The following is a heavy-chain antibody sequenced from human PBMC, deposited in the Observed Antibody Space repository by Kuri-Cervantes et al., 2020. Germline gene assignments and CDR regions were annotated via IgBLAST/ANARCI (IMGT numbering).Heavy chain of an antibody. CDR2: IWYDGSNK. D-gene: IGHD3-22*01. CDR3: ARDRASYYDSSGYYSGY. Sequence: GESLKISCVASGFTFSSYGMHWVRQAPGKGLEWVAVIWYDGSNKYYADSVKGRFTISRDNSKNTLYLQMNSLRAEDTAVYYCARDRASYYDSSGYYSGYWGQGTLVTVSS. CDR1: GFTFSSYG. V-gene: IGHV3-33*01. J-gene: IGHJ4*02.